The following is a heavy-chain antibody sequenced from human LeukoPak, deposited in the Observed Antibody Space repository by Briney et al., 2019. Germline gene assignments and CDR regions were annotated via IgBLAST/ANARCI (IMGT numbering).Heavy chain of an antibody. Sequence: GGSLRLSCAASGFTFDDFGMSWVRQVPGKGLEWVSGLNWNGDSTAYADSVKGRFTISRDNAKSSLFLQMSSLRVEDTALYHCARVVGYSNGWYYFDYWGQGTLVTVSS. J-gene: IGHJ4*02. D-gene: IGHD6-19*01. CDR1: GFTFDDFG. V-gene: IGHV3-20*01. CDR3: ARVVGYSNGWYYFDY. CDR2: LNWNGDST.